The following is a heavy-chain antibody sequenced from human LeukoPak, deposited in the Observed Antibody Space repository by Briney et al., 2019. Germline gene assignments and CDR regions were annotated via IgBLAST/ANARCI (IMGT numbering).Heavy chain of an antibody. D-gene: IGHD5-18*01. CDR3: ARANRYSYGLNWFDP. J-gene: IGHJ5*02. CDR2: IYYSGST. Sequence: SETLSLTCTVSGGSISSYYWSWIRQPPGKGLEWIGYIYYSGSTNYNPSLESRVTISVDTSKNQFSLKLSSVTAADTAVYYCARANRYSYGLNWFDPWGQGTLVTVSS. V-gene: IGHV4-59*01. CDR1: GGSISSYY.